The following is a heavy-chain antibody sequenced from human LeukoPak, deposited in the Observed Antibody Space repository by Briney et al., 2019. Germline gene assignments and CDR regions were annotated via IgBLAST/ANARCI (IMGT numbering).Heavy chain of an antibody. V-gene: IGHV6-1*01. CDR2: TYYRSKWYN. J-gene: IGHJ3*02. D-gene: IGHD3-22*01. Sequence: SQTLSLTCAISGDSVSSNSAAWNWIRQSPSRGLEWLGRTYYRSKWYNDYTVSVKSRITINPDTSKNQFSLQLNSVTPEDTAVYYCAREYFYDSSGYQDVFDIWGQGTMVTVSS. CDR1: GDSVSSNSAA. CDR3: AREYFYDSSGYQDVFDI.